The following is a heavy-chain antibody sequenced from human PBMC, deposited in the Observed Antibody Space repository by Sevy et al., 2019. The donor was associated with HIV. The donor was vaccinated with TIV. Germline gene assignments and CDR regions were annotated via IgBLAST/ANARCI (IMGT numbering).Heavy chain of an antibody. CDR2: ISYDGSNK. Sequence: GGSLRLSCAASGFTFSSYAMHWVRQAPGKGLEWVAVISYDGSNKYYADSVKGRFTISRDNSKNTQYLQMNSLRAEDTAVYYCASFWSGSFYWGQGTLVTVSS. D-gene: IGHD3-3*01. CDR1: GFTFSSYA. J-gene: IGHJ4*02. CDR3: ASFWSGSFY. V-gene: IGHV3-30-3*01.